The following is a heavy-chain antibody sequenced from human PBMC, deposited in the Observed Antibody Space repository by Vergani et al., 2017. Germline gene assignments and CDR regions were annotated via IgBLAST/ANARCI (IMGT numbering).Heavy chain of an antibody. CDR1: GFTFSSYG. V-gene: IGHV3-33*01. D-gene: IGHD3-22*01. Sequence: QVQLVESGGGVVQPGRSLRLSCAASGFTFSSYGMHWVRQAPGKGLEWVAVIWYDGSNKYYADSVKGRFTISRDNSKNTLYLQMNSLRAEDTAVYYCARGEGYYYDSSGYSPFDYWGQGTLVTVSS. CDR3: ARGEGYYYDSSGYSPFDY. CDR2: IWYDGSNK. J-gene: IGHJ4*02.